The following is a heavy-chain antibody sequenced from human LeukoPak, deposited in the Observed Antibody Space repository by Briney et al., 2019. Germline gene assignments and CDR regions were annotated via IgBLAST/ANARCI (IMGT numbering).Heavy chain of an antibody. CDR2: IYPGDSDT. V-gene: IGHV5-51*01. Sequence: PGESPKISCKGSGYSFTSYWIGWVRQMPGKGLEWRGIIYPGDSDTRYSPTFQGQVTISADESISTAYLQWSSLKASDTAMYYCARLSYDYGDYFGYMDVWGKGTTVTVSS. D-gene: IGHD4-17*01. CDR3: ARLSYDYGDYFGYMDV. J-gene: IGHJ6*03. CDR1: GYSFTSYW.